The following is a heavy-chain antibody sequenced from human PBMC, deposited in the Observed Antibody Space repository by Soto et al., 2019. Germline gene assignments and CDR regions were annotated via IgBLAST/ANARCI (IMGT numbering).Heavy chain of an antibody. CDR1: GFTFSSYS. V-gene: IGHV3-48*02. D-gene: IGHD4-17*01. CDR3: ARDPDDYGDYVDYYYYGMDV. CDR2: ISSSSSTI. J-gene: IGHJ6*02. Sequence: SGGSLRLSCAASGFTFSSYSMNWVRQAPGKGLEWVSYISSSSSTIYYADSVKGRFTISRDNAKNSLYLQMNSLRDEDTAVYYCARDPDDYGDYVDYYYYGMDVWGQGTTVTVSS.